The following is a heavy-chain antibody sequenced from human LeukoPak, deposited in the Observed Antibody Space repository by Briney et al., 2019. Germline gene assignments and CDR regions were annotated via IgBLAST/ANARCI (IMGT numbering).Heavy chain of an antibody. CDR3: ARGTGIAAA. CDR2: INHSGST. D-gene: IGHD6-13*01. CDR1: GGSFSGYY. J-gene: IGHJ5*02. V-gene: IGHV4-34*01. Sequence: SETLSLTCAVYGGSFSGYYWSWIRQPPGKGLEWIGEINHSGSTNYNPFLKSRVTISVDTSKNQFSLKLGSVTAADTAVYYCARGTGIAAAWGQGTLVTVSS.